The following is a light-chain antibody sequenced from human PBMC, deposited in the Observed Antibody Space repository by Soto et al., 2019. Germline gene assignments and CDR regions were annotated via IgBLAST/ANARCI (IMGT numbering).Light chain of an antibody. V-gene: IGLV2-14*01. J-gene: IGLJ2*01. CDR2: GVS. CDR3: SSYRSSIIPVV. Sequence: QSALTQPASVSGSPGQSITISCTGTSSDIGGYNYVSWYQQHPGKAPKLMIYGVSNRPSGVSGRFFGSKSDNTASLTISGLQPEDEADYYCSSYRSSIIPVVFGGGTKLTVL. CDR1: SSDIGGYNY.